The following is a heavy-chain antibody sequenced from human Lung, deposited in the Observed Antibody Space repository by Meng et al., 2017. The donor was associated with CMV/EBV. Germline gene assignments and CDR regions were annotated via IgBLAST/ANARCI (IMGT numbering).Heavy chain of an antibody. CDR1: AGFSSGYY. CDR3: ARGRKGLPGDYQGHD. D-gene: IGHD4-17*01. CDR2: INHSGST. Sequence: PQTLSLXCAVYAGFSSGYYWSCIRQPPGRGLEWIGEINHSGSTNYNPSLKSRVTISVDTSKNQFSLKLSSVTAADTAVYDCARGRKGLPGDYQGHDWGQGTLVTVSS. V-gene: IGHV4-34*01. J-gene: IGHJ4*02.